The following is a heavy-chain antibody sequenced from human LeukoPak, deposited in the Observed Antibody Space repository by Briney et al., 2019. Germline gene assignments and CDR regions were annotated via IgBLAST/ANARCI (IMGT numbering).Heavy chain of an antibody. J-gene: IGHJ4*02. V-gene: IGHV1-2*02. D-gene: IGHD6-13*01. Sequence: GASVKVSCKASGYTFTGYYMHWVRQAPGQGLEWMGWINPNSGGTNCAQKFQGRVTMTRDTSISTAYMELSRLRSDDTAVYYCARALSSSWSGYFDYWGQGTLVTVSS. CDR3: ARALSSSWSGYFDY. CDR1: GYTFTGYY. CDR2: INPNSGGT.